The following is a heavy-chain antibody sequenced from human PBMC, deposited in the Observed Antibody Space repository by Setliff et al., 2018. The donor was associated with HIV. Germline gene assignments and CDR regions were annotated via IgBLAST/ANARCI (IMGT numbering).Heavy chain of an antibody. V-gene: IGHV4-39*01. CDR2: IHYNEKT. Sequence: PSETLSLTCTVSGGSASNSRYYWAWIRQPPGKGLEYIGSIHYNEKTYYNPSLKSRVTISMDTSKNQFSLNLTSVTAADTAVYYCASRIYYYDSNNFLREEGFDPWGQGTLVTVS. CDR3: ASRIYYYDSNNFLREEGFDP. D-gene: IGHD3-22*01. J-gene: IGHJ5*02. CDR1: GGSASNSRYY.